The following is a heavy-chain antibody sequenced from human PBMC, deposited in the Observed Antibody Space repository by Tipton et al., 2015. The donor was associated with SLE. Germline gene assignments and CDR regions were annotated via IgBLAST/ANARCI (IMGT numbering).Heavy chain of an antibody. Sequence: SLRLSCAASGFSFVAFYMDWVRQAPGKGLERLANIKQDGTAQYYLDSVRGRFTISRDNGKESLYLQMNNLRAEDTAVYYCARENWWKFDSWGQGTLVTVSS. CDR3: ARENWWKFDS. D-gene: IGHD2-15*01. V-gene: IGHV3-7*01. CDR1: GFSFVAFY. CDR2: IKQDGTAQ. J-gene: IGHJ5*01.